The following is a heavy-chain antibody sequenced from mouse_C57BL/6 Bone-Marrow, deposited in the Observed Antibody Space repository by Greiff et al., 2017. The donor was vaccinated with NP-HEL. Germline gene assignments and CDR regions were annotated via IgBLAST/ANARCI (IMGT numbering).Heavy chain of an antibody. Sequence: QVHVKQPGTELVKPGASVKLSCKASGYTFTSYWMHWVKQRPGQGLEWIGNINPSNGGTNYNEKFKSKATLTVDKSSSTAYMQLSSLTSEDSAVYYCARSHSNYDGDYWGQGTTLTVSS. V-gene: IGHV1-53*01. CDR3: ARSHSNYDGDY. CDR2: INPSNGGT. D-gene: IGHD2-5*01. CDR1: GYTFTSYW. J-gene: IGHJ2*01.